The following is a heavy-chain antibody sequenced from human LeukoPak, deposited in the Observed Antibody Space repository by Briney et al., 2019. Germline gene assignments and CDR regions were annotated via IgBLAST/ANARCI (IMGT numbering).Heavy chain of an antibody. D-gene: IGHD3-22*01. Sequence: PGGSLRLSCAASGFTFSSYSMNWVRQAPGKGLEWVSSISSRSSYIYYADSVKGRFTISRDNAKNSLYLQMNSLRAEDTAVYYCARDYYDSSGYDYYYGMDVWGQGTTVTVSS. V-gene: IGHV3-21*01. CDR3: ARDYYDSSGYDYYYGMDV. J-gene: IGHJ6*02. CDR1: GFTFSSYS. CDR2: ISSRSSYI.